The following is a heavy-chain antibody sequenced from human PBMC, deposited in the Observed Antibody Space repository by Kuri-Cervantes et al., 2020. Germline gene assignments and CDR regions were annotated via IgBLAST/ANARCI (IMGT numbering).Heavy chain of an antibody. CDR2: FDPEDGET. D-gene: IGHD1-26*01. CDR3: ATADVYSGSELLPGGGMDV. J-gene: IGHJ6*02. CDR1: GYTLTELS. V-gene: IGHV1-24*01. Sequence: ASVKVSCKVSGYTLTELSMHWVRQAPGKGLEWMGGFDPEDGETIYAQKFQGRVTMTEDTSTDTAYMELSSLRSEDTAVYYCATADVYSGSELLPGGGMDVWDQGSTVTVSS.